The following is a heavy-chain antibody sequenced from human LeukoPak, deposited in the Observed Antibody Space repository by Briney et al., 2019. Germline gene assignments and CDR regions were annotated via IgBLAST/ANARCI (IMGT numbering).Heavy chain of an antibody. CDR1: GFDFNSYS. V-gene: IGHV3-21*04. D-gene: IGHD3-10*01. J-gene: IGHJ4*02. CDR2: ISSTSDYI. Sequence: GGSLRLSCAASGFDFNSYSMTWVRQAPGKGLEWVSIISSTSDYIFDADSVKGRFTISRDNSKNTLYLQMNSLRAEDTAVYYCAKVTYGSGTYGAFDYWGQGTLVTVSS. CDR3: AKVTYGSGTYGAFDY.